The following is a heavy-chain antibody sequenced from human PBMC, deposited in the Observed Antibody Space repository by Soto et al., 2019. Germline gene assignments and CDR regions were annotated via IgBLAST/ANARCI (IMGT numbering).Heavy chain of an antibody. CDR1: GGSISSYY. Sequence: QVQLQESGPGLVKPSETLSLTCTVSGGSISSYYWSWIRQPPGKGLEWIGHIHYSGSTNYNPSLRSRVTMSVVTSQNQFSLKLSSVTAAYTAVYYCARHVNVAVAGTGFDYWGQGTLVTVSS. D-gene: IGHD6-19*01. CDR3: ARHVNVAVAGTGFDY. CDR2: IHYSGST. V-gene: IGHV4-59*08. J-gene: IGHJ4*02.